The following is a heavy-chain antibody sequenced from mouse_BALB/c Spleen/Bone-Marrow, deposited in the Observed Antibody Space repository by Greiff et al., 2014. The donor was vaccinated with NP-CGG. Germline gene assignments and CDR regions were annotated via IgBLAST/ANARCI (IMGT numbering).Heavy chain of an antibody. CDR3: ARHEEGGYDYDVGSYAKDY. V-gene: IGHV1-62-2*01. CDR2: FYPGSNSI. D-gene: IGHD2-4*01. CDR1: GYTFTDYI. Sequence: VKLQESGAGLVKPGASVKLSCKASGYTFTDYIIHWVKQRSGQGLEWIGWFYPGSNSIKYNEKFKDKATLTADKSSSTVYMELSRLTSEDSAVYFCARHEEGGYDYDVGSYAKDYWGQGTSVTVSS. J-gene: IGHJ4*01.